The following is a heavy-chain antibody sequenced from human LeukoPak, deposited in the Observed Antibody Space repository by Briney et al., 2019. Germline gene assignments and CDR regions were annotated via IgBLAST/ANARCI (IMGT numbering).Heavy chain of an antibody. CDR3: AKGDTIFGVAGDY. V-gene: IGHV3-23*01. CDR1: GFTFSTYW. D-gene: IGHD3-3*01. J-gene: IGHJ4*02. CDR2: ISGSGGST. Sequence: GGSLRLSCGASGFTFSTYWMHWVRQAPGKGLEWVSAISGSGGSTYYADSVKGRFTISRDNSKNTLYLQMNSLRAEDTAVYYCAKGDTIFGVAGDYWGQGTLVTVSS.